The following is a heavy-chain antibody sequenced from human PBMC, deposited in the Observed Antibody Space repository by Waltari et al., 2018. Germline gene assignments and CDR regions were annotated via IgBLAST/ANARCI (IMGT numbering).Heavy chain of an antibody. D-gene: IGHD2-8*02. V-gene: IGHV4-34*01. CDR2: INHAPNI. J-gene: IGHJ6*02. CDR1: GGPLRGHY. CDR3: ARLEDCTGPGGNCYSGDVFALDV. Sequence: QVHLQQWGAGALQPLDTLSLTCAVFGGPLRGHYWGWIRQPPGKGLEWIGEINHAPNINYNPTLKSRVTMSVDTSKNQFSLKLSSVTAADTGIYYCARLEDCTGPGGNCYSGDVFALDVWGQGTMVTVSS.